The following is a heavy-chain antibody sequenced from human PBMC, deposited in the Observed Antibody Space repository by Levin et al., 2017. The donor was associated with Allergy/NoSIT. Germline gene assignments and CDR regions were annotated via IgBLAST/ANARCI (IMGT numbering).Heavy chain of an antibody. J-gene: IGHJ6*02. CDR1: GFTFSTYG. CDR3: AKGGDMDV. D-gene: IGHD1-26*01. V-gene: IGHV3-30*18. CDR2: ITPDGGHK. Sequence: LSLTCVASGFTFSTYGMHWVRQAPGRGLEWVTIITPDGGHKYYADSVKGRFTVSRDNSNNTRYLQMSSLRTEDTAVYYCAKGGDMDVWGQGTTVTVSS.